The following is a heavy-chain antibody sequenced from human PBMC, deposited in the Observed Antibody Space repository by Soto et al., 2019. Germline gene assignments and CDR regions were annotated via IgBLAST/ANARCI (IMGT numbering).Heavy chain of an antibody. CDR1: GFTFSSYA. CDR2: ISGSGGST. J-gene: IGHJ4*02. D-gene: IGHD3-3*01. CDR3: AKDLDRITIFGVVKKISDTYYFDY. Sequence: GGSLRLSCAASGFTFSSYAMSWVRQAPGKGLEWVSAISGSGGSTYYADSVKGRFTISRDNSKNTLYLQMNSLRAEGTAVYYCAKDLDRITIFGVVKKISDTYYFDYRGQGTLVTVSS. V-gene: IGHV3-23*01.